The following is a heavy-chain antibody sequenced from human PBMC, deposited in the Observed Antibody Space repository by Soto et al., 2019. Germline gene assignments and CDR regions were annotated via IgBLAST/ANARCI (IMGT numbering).Heavy chain of an antibody. V-gene: IGHV3-33*01. D-gene: IGHD2-15*01. J-gene: IGHJ4*02. Sequence: QVQLVESGGGVVQPGRSLRLSCAASGFTFSSYGMHWVRQAPGKGLEWVAVIWYDGSNKYYADSVKGRFTISRDNSKNTLYLQMNSLRAEDTAVYYCARCSGGSCYDYWGQGTLVTVSS. CDR3: ARCSGGSCYDY. CDR1: GFTFSSYG. CDR2: IWYDGSNK.